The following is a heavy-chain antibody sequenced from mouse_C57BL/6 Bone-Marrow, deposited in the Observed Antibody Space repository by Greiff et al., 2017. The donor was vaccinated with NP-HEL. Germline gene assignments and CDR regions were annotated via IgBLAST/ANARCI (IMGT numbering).Heavy chain of an antibody. CDR1: DSEVVPIAY. J-gene: IGHJ3*01. CDR3: ARLGDDYDEGFAY. D-gene: IGHD2-4*01. V-gene: IGHV15-2*01. CDR2: ILPSIGRT. Sequence: VQLQQSGSELRSPGSSVKLSCKDFDSEVVPIAYMSWVRQKPGHGCEWIGGILPSIGRTNYGEKFEDKATLDADTLSNTAYLELNSLTSEDSAIYYCARLGDDYDEGFAYWCQGTLVTVSA.